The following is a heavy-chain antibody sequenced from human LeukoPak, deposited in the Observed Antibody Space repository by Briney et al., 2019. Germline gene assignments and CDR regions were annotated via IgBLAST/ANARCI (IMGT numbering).Heavy chain of an antibody. Sequence: ASVKVSCKASGYTFTSYAMNWVRQAPGQGLEWMGWINTNTGNPTYAQGFTGRFVFSLDTSVSTAYLQISSLKAEDTAVYYCAREWAYYDSSGSRVSWFDPWGQGTLVTVSS. CDR1: GYTFTSYA. CDR2: INTNTGNP. D-gene: IGHD3-22*01. V-gene: IGHV7-4-1*02. CDR3: AREWAYYDSSGSRVSWFDP. J-gene: IGHJ5*02.